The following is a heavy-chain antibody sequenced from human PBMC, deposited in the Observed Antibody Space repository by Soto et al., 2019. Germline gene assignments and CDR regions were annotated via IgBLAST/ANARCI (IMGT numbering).Heavy chain of an antibody. D-gene: IGHD6-13*01. J-gene: IGHJ6*02. CDR3: ARDILSAAAGYYYYGMDV. V-gene: IGHV4-4*07. CDR2: IYTSGST. CDR1: GGSISSYY. Sequence: SLTCTVSGGSISSYYWSWIRQPAGKGLEWIGRIYTSGSTNYNPSLKSRVTMSVDTSKNQFSLKLSSVTAADTAVYYCARDILSAAAGYYYYGMDVWGQGTTVTVS.